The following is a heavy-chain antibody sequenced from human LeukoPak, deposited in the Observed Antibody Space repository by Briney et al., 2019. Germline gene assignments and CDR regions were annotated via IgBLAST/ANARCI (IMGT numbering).Heavy chain of an antibody. CDR3: ARLIAAAGRLYFDY. Sequence: GGSLRLSCAASGLTVSSNYMSWVRQAPGKGLEWVSVIYSGGNTYYADSVRGRFTISRDNSKNTLYLQMNSLRAEDTAVYYCARLIAAAGRLYFDYWGQGTLVTVSS. J-gene: IGHJ4*02. V-gene: IGHV3-53*01. D-gene: IGHD6-13*01. CDR2: IYSGGNT. CDR1: GLTVSSNY.